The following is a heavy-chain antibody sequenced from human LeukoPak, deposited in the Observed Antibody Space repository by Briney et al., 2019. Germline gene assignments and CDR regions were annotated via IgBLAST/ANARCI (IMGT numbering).Heavy chain of an antibody. CDR2: ISWNSGSI. V-gene: IGHV3-9*01. D-gene: IGHD3-10*01. Sequence: GGSLRLSCAASGFTFDDYAMHWVRQAPGKGLEWVSGISWNSGSIGYADSVKGRFTISRDNAKNSLCLQMNSLRAEDTALYYCAKDVQGTYGSGSYYSHWGQGTLVTVSS. CDR3: AKDVQGTYGSGSYYSH. J-gene: IGHJ4*02. CDR1: GFTFDDYA.